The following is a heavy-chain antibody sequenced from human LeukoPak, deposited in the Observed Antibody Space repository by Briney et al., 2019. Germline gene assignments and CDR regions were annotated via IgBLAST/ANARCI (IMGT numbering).Heavy chain of an antibody. J-gene: IGHJ6*03. CDR2: IYYSGST. CDR3: ARIRRLDYGDYFDYYYYYMDV. D-gene: IGHD4-17*01. CDR1: GGSISSCY. Sequence: SETLTLTCTVSGGSISSCYWSWIRQPPGKGLEWIGYIYYSGSTNYNPSLKSRVTISVDTSKNQFSLKLSSVTAADTAVYYCARIRRLDYGDYFDYYYYYMDVWGKGTTVTVSS. V-gene: IGHV4-59*01.